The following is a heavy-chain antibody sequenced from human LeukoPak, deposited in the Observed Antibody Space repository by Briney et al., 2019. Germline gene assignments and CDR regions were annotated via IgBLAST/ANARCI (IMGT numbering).Heavy chain of an antibody. CDR1: GGSISSYY. D-gene: IGHD3-22*01. Sequence: SETLSLTCTVSGGSISSYYWSWIRQPPGKGLEWIGYVYYSGSTNYNPSLKSRVTISVDTSKNQFSLKLSSVTAADTAVYYCASFTHYYDSSGYYHTNVDYWGQGTLVTVSS. CDR3: ASFTHYYDSSGYYHTNVDY. CDR2: VYYSGST. V-gene: IGHV4-59*01. J-gene: IGHJ4*02.